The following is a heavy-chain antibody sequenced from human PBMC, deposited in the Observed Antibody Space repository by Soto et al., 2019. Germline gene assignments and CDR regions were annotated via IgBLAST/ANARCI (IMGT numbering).Heavy chain of an antibody. CDR2: ISWDSATV. V-gene: IGHV3-9*01. D-gene: IGHD3-9*01. CDR1: GFTFDDCA. Sequence: EVQLVESGGGLVQPGRSLRLSCSASGFTFDDCAMHWVRQAPGKGLEWVSGISWDSATVGYAESVKGRFTITRDDAKNSLYLQMDRLRRDDTALYYCVQGRYPTMATPLDHWGQGTLVTVAS. CDR3: VQGRYPTMATPLDH. J-gene: IGHJ5*02.